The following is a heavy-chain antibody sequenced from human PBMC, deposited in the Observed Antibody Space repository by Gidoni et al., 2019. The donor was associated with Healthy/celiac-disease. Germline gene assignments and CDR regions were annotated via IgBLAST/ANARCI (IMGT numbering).Heavy chain of an antibody. D-gene: IGHD3-22*01. CDR2: ISGSGGST. V-gene: IGHV3-23*01. CDR3: AKDGAYDSSGYYPNDAFDI. CDR1: GFTFNSYA. J-gene: IGHJ3*02. Sequence: EVQLLDSGGGLVLPGGSLRLSCAASGFTFNSYAMRCVRQARGKGLEWVSAISGSGGSTYYADSVKGRFTISRDNSKNTLYLQMNSLRAEDTAVYYCAKDGAYDSSGYYPNDAFDIWGQGTMVTVSS.